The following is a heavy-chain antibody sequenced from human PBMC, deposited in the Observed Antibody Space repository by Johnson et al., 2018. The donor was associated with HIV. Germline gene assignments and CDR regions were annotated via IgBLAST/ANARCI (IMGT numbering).Heavy chain of an antibody. CDR3: ARGVVGVLADAFDI. CDR1: GFTFSNYA. V-gene: IGHV3-30*04. D-gene: IGHD2-15*01. Sequence: QVQLVESGGGVVQPGRSLRLSCAASGFTFSNYAIHWVRQAPGKGLEWVALISYDGSNKYYADSVKGRFTISRDNSKNTLYLQMNSLRTEDTAVYYCARGVVGVLADAFDIWGQATMVTVSS. J-gene: IGHJ3*02. CDR2: ISYDGSNK.